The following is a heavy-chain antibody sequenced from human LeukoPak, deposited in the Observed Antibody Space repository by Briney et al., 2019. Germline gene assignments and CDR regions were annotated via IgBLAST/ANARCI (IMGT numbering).Heavy chain of an antibody. V-gene: IGHV6-1*01. CDR1: GDSVSSNSAA. J-gene: IGHJ4*02. CDR3: ARDPGFTPKGQGFDY. CDR2: TYYRSKWYD. Sequence: SQTLSLTCDISGDSVSSNSAAWNWIRQSPSRGLEWLGRTYYRSKWYDDYAVSVKCRITINPDTSKNQFSLQLNSVTPEDTAVYYCARDPGFTPKGQGFDYWGRGTLVTVSS.